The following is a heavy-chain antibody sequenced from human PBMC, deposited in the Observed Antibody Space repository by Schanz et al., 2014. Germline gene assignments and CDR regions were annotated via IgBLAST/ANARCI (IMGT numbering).Heavy chain of an antibody. D-gene: IGHD2-8*02. Sequence: QVQLVESGGGLVKPGGSLRLSCAASGFIFNDYYMNWIRQAPGKGLEWLSYISRDGTTSYYADSVKGRFTISRDSAKNSLYLQMNSLRAEDTAVYYCARGLVRYFAYWGQGTLVTVSS. CDR3: ARGLVRYFAY. CDR1: GFIFNDYY. CDR2: ISRDGTTS. J-gene: IGHJ4*02. V-gene: IGHV3-11*01.